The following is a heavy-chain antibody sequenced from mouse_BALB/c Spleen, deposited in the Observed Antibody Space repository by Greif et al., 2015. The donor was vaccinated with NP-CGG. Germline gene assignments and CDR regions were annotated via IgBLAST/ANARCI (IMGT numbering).Heavy chain of an antibody. Sequence: EVQRVESGGGLVQPGGSRKLSCAASGFTFSSFGIHWVRQAPEKGLEWVAYISSGSSTIYYADTVKGRFTISRDNPKNTLFLQMTSLRSEDTAMYYCARYYYGYPYAMDYWGQGTSVTVSS. J-gene: IGHJ4*01. D-gene: IGHD2-14*01. CDR2: ISSGSSTI. CDR1: GFTFSSFG. V-gene: IGHV5-17*02. CDR3: ARYYYGYPYAMDY.